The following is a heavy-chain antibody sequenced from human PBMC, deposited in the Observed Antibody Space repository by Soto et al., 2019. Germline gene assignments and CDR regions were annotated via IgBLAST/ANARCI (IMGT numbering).Heavy chain of an antibody. D-gene: IGHD3-9*01. V-gene: IGHV3-23*01. CDR3: AKNMDYDILTGYSVDY. CDR1: GLPFSSYA. Sequence: PGGSLRLSCAAPGLPFSSYAMSWVRQTPGKGLGWVSAISGSGGSTYYADSVKGRFTISRDNSKNTLYLQMNSLRAEDTAVYYCAKNMDYDILTGYSVDYWGQGTLVTVSS. J-gene: IGHJ4*02. CDR2: ISGSGGST.